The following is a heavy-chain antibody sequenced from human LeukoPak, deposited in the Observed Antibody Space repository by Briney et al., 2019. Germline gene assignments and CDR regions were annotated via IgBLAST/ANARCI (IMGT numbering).Heavy chain of an antibody. CDR3: AREGVVGAYGHFNY. CDR2: INHSGST. CDR1: GGSFSGYH. V-gene: IGHV4-34*01. D-gene: IGHD2-15*01. J-gene: IGHJ4*02. Sequence: SETLSLTCAVYGGSFSGYHWSWIRQPPGKGLEWIGEINHSGSTNYSPSLKSRVTISVDTSKNQFSLKLSSVTAADTAVYYCAREGVVGAYGHFNYWGQGTLVTVSS.